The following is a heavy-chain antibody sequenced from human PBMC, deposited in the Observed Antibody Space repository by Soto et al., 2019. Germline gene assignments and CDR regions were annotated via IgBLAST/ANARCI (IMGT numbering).Heavy chain of an antibody. D-gene: IGHD2-15*01. CDR2: IAHDGSNA. V-gene: IGHV3-30-3*01. J-gene: IGHJ6*02. CDR3: ARGDREDILVVVGARPGEYGTDI. Sequence: QVQLVESGGGVVQPGGSLRLSCAASGFTFRNHAMHWVRQAPGKGLECLAVIAHDGSNAFYRDSVKGRFTVSRDNSKNTLYLYMNRLRSEDTGVYYCARGDREDILVVVGARPGEYGTDIWGQGTTGIVSS. CDR1: GFTFRNHA.